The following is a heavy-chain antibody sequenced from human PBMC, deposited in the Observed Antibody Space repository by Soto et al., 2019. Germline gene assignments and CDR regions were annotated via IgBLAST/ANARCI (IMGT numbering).Heavy chain of an antibody. D-gene: IGHD2-21*02. CDR1: GGSISGYY. V-gene: IGHV4-59*01. CDR3: ARDLWGYCGTDCYPLDV. J-gene: IGHJ6*02. Sequence: PSDTLSLTCTVSGGSISGYYWSWIRQPPGKGLEWIGYMYNTGSTVYNPSFKSRVTISVDTSKNQFSLKLNSVTAADTAVYYCARDLWGYCGTDCYPLDVWGQGTKVTVSS. CDR2: MYNTGST.